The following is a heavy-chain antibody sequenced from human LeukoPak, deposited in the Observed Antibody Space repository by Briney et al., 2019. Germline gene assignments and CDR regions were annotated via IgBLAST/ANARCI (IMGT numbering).Heavy chain of an antibody. J-gene: IGHJ3*02. V-gene: IGHV1-2*02. CDR3: ARGIDRHDVDM. D-gene: IGHD2-15*01. Sequence: ASVKVSCKASGYTFHDYYMHWVRQAPGQGLEWMGWINPIGGGTTHAQKFQGRVTVTRDTSISTAYMELSRLTADDTAMYYCARGIDRHDVDMWGQGTMVTVSS. CDR1: GYTFHDYY. CDR2: INPIGGGT.